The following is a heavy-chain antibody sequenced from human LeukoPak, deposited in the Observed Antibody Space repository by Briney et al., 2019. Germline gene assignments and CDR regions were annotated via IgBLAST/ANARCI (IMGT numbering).Heavy chain of an antibody. CDR1: GGSISSYY. V-gene: IGHV4-4*07. CDR3: ARARDDYGDYVWFDP. Sequence: SETLSLTCTVSGGSISSYYWSWIRRPAGKGLEWIGRIYTSGSTNYNPSLKSRVTMSVDTSKNQFSLKLSSVTAADTAVYYCARARDDYGDYVWFDPWGQGTLVTVFS. J-gene: IGHJ5*02. D-gene: IGHD4-17*01. CDR2: IYTSGST.